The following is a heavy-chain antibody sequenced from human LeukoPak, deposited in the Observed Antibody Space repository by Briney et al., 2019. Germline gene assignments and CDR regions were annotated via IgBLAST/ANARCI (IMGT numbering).Heavy chain of an antibody. CDR3: ATLSDRNFYYSYGLDV. V-gene: IGHV3-48*03. CDR2: IGRYGVTT. Sequence: PGGSLTLSCAASGFTLSTYEMNWVRQAPGKGLEWVAYIGRYGVTTYYADSVKGRFTISGENAMNSLNLQMNSLRAEDTAVYYCATLSDRNFYYSYGLDVWGQGTTVTVS. CDR1: GFTLSTYE. D-gene: IGHD1-14*01. J-gene: IGHJ6*02.